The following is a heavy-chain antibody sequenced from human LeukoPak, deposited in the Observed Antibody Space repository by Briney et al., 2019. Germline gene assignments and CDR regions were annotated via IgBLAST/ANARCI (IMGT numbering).Heavy chain of an antibody. CDR3: ARLIYYDLLSGSWYFDL. D-gene: IGHD3-9*01. J-gene: IGHJ2*01. CDR1: GGSISSGSYY. CDR2: IYTSGST. V-gene: IGHV4-61*02. Sequence: SETLSLTCTVSGGSISSGSYYWSWIRQPAGKGLEWIGRIYTSGSTNYSPSLKSRVTISVDTSKNQFSLKLSSVTAADTAIYYCARLIYYDLLSGSWYFDLWGRGTLVTVSS.